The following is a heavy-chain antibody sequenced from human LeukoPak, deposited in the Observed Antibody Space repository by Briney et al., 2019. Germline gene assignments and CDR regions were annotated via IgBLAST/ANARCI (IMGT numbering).Heavy chain of an antibody. D-gene: IGHD2-15*01. Sequence: PGRSLRLSCAASGFSFSDSWMTWVRQTPGKGLQWVASIHQDAGEKQYLDSVRGRFTISRDNARNSLYLQMNSLRAEDTAVYYCARDLGYCSSGSCYSDAFDIWGQGTMVTVSS. J-gene: IGHJ3*02. CDR3: ARDLGYCSSGSCYSDAFDI. CDR2: IHQDAGEK. CDR1: GFSFSDSW. V-gene: IGHV3-7*01.